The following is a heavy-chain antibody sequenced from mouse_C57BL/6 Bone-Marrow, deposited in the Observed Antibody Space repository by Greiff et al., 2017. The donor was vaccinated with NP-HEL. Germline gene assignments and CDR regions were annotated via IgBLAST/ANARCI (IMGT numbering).Heavy chain of an antibody. D-gene: IGHD2-4*01. V-gene: IGHV1-81*01. CDR1: GYTFTSYG. CDR2: IYPRSGNT. Sequence: VQLQESGAELARPGASVKLSCKASGYTFTSYGISWVKQRPGQGLEWIGEIYPRSGNTYYNEKFKGKATLTADKSSSTAYMELRSLTSEDSAVYFCARSGDYDWAWFAYWGQGTLVTVSA. CDR3: ARSGDYDWAWFAY. J-gene: IGHJ3*01.